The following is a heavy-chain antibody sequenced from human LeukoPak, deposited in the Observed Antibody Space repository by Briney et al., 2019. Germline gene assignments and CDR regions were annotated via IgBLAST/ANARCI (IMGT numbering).Heavy chain of an antibody. Sequence: GGSLRLSCAASGFTFSSYAMSWVRQAPGKGLEWVSAISGSGGSTYYADPVKGRFTISRDNSKNTLYLQMNSLRAEDTAVYYCAKMRSSTSHLLIFDYWGQGTLVTVSS. J-gene: IGHJ4*02. CDR1: GFTFSSYA. V-gene: IGHV3-23*01. D-gene: IGHD2-2*01. CDR2: ISGSGGST. CDR3: AKMRSSTSHLLIFDY.